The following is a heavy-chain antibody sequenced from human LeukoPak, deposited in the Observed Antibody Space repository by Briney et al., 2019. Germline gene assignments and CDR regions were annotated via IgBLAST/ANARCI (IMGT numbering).Heavy chain of an antibody. Sequence: SETLSLTCTVSGGSISSYYWSWIRQPPGKGLQWIGYIYYSGSTNYNPSLKSRVTISVDTSKNQCSLKRSSVTAADTAVYYCARGGRIAAAGFDYWGQGTLVTVSS. V-gene: IGHV4-59*01. D-gene: IGHD6-13*01. CDR2: IYYSGST. CDR3: ARGGRIAAAGFDY. J-gene: IGHJ4*02. CDR1: GGSISSYY.